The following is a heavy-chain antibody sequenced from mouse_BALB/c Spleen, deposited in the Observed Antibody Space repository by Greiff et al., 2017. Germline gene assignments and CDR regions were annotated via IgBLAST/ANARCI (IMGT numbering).Heavy chain of an antibody. V-gene: IGHV14-3*02. J-gene: IGHJ2*01. D-gene: IGHD2-14*01. CDR1: GFNIKDTY. Sequence: LQQSGAELVKPGASVKLSCTASGFNIKDTYMHWVKQRPEQGLEWIGRIDPANGNTKYDPKFQGKATITADTSSNTAYLQLSSLTSEDTAVYYCARGVRRGDFDYWGQGTTLTVSS. CDR2: IDPANGNT. CDR3: ARGVRRGDFDY.